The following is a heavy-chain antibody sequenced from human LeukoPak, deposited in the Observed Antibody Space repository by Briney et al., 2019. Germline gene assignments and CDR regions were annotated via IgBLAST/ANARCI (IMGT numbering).Heavy chain of an antibody. CDR1: GFTFSSYW. V-gene: IGHV3-7*01. Sequence: GGSLRLSCAASGFTFSSYWMSWVRQAPGKGLEWVSNIKQDGSEKYYVDSVKGRFTISRDNAKNSLYLQMNSLRAEDTAVYYCARVRTTVTTFDAFDIWGQGTMATVSS. J-gene: IGHJ3*02. D-gene: IGHD4-17*01. CDR3: ARVRTTVTTFDAFDI. CDR2: IKQDGSEK.